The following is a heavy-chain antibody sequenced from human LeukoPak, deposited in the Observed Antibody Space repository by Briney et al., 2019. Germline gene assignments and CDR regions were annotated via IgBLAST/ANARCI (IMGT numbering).Heavy chain of an antibody. CDR3: ARRYYYNLGSFPFDF. D-gene: IGHD3-10*01. Sequence: SETLSLTCAVSGGPFSGYFWSWIRQSSGKGLEWLGEIHNSGTTNYNPSFNSRVTISEDTSKNQFYLNLSSVTAADTAVYYCARRYYYNLGSFPFDFWGQGTLVTVSS. V-gene: IGHV4-34*01. CDR2: IHNSGTT. J-gene: IGHJ4*02. CDR1: GGPFSGYF.